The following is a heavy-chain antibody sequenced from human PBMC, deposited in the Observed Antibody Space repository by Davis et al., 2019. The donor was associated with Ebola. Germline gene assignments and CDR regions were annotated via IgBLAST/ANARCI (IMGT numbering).Heavy chain of an antibody. D-gene: IGHD1-26*01. Sequence: ASVKVSCKASGYTFTGYYMHWVRQATGQGLEWMGWMNPNSGNTGYAQKFQGRVIMTRNTSISTAYMELSSLRSEDTAVYYCARGFTTDYYYYGMDVWGQGTTVTVSS. CDR1: GYTFTGYY. CDR2: MNPNSGNT. CDR3: ARGFTTDYYYYGMDV. J-gene: IGHJ6*02. V-gene: IGHV1-8*02.